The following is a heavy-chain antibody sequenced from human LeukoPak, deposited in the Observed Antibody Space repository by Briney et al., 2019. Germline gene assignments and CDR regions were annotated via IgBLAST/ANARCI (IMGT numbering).Heavy chain of an antibody. CDR1: GFTFSSYG. J-gene: IGHJ4*02. CDR2: IRYDGSNK. CDR3: ARDGGYSSGWTLDY. V-gene: IGHV3-30*02. Sequence: GGSLRLSCAASGFTFSSYGMHWVRQAPGKGLEWVAFIRYDGSNKYYADSVKGRFTISRDNAKNSLYLQMNSLRAEDTAVYYCARDGGYSSGWTLDYWGQGTLVTVSS. D-gene: IGHD6-19*01.